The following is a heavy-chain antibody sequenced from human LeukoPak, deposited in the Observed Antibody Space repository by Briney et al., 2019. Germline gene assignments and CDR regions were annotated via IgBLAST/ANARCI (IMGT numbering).Heavy chain of an antibody. CDR1: GYTFTDYY. CDR3: ATGRDGYNSPFDY. J-gene: IGHJ4*02. CDR2: VDPEDGET. Sequence: ASVKVSCKVSGYTFTDYYMHWVQQAPGKGLEWMGLVDPEDGETIYAEEFQGRVTITADTSTDTAYMELSSLRSEDTAVYYCATGRDGYNSPFDYWGQGTLVTVSS. V-gene: IGHV1-69-2*01. D-gene: IGHD5-24*01.